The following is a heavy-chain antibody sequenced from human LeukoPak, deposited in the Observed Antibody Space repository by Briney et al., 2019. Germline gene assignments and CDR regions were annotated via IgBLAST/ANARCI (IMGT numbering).Heavy chain of an antibody. CDR2: INPNSGGT. Sequence: ASVKVSCKASGGTFSSYAISWVRQAPGQGLEWMGWINPNSGGTNYAQKFQGRVTMTRDTSISTAYMELSRLRSDDTAVYYCAREGREYYFDYWGQGTLVTVSS. CDR3: AREGREYYFDY. J-gene: IGHJ4*02. D-gene: IGHD3-10*01. CDR1: GGTFSSYA. V-gene: IGHV1-2*02.